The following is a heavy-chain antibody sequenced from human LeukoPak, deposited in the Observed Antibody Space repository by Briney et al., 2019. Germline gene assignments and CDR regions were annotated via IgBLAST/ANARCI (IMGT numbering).Heavy chain of an antibody. J-gene: IGHJ4*02. Sequence: GGSLRLSCTVSGFTVSSNSMSWVRQAPGKGLEWVSFIYSDNTHYSDSVKGRFTISRDNSKNTLYLQTNSLRAEDTAVYYCARATRGAGFDYWGQGTLVTVSS. CDR2: IYSDNT. CDR3: ARATRGAGFDY. CDR1: GFTVSSNS. D-gene: IGHD1-26*01. V-gene: IGHV3-53*01.